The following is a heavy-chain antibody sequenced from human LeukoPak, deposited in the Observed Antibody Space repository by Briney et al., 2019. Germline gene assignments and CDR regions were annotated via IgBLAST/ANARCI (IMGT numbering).Heavy chain of an antibody. CDR3: AREEYYGSGSYLYYYYGMDV. CDR1: GFTFSSYA. CDR2: ISYDGSNK. D-gene: IGHD3-10*01. V-gene: IGHV3-30-3*01. Sequence: GGSLRLSCAASGFTFSSYAMHWVRQAPGKGLEWVAVISYDGSNKYYADSMKGRFTISRDNSKNTLYLQMNSLRAEDTAVYYCAREEYYGSGSYLYYYYGMDVWGQGTTVTVSS. J-gene: IGHJ6*02.